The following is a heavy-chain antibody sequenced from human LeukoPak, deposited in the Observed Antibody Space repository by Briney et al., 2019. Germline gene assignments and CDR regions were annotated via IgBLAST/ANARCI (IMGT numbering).Heavy chain of an antibody. V-gene: IGHV1-2*02. CDR3: ARGRGERRNDAFDI. D-gene: IGHD1-1*01. J-gene: IGHJ3*02. Sequence: ASVTVSCKASGYTFTGYYMHWVRQAPGQGLEWMGWINPNSGGTNYAQKFQGRVTMTRDTSISTAYMELSRLRSDDTAVYYCARGRGERRNDAFDIWGQGTMVTVSS. CDR2: INPNSGGT. CDR1: GYTFTGYY.